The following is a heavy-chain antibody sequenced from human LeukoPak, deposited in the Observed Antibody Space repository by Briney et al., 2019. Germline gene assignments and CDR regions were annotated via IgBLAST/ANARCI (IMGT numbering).Heavy chain of an antibody. V-gene: IGHV3-30*18. CDR2: ISYDGSNK. D-gene: IGHD3-10*01. Sequence: GGSLRLSCAASGFTFSSFGMHWVREAPGKGLEWVAVISYDGSNKYYADSVKGRFTNSRDNSKNTLYLQMNSLRAEDTAVYYYAKGPLKRVRGVISAPSIDYWGQGTLVTVSS. CDR3: AKGPLKRVRGVISAPSIDY. J-gene: IGHJ4*02. CDR1: GFTFSSFG.